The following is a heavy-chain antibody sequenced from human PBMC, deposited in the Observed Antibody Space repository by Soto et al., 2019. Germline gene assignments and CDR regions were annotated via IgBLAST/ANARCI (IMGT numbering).Heavy chain of an antibody. J-gene: IGHJ4*02. Sequence: QVQLQESGPGLVKPSGTLSLTCAVSGGSISSSNWWSWVRQPPGKGLEWIGEIYHSGSTNYNPSLKSRVTISVDKSKNQFSLKLSSVTAADTAVYYCARSMDDFWSGYSPPFDYWGQGTLVTVSS. V-gene: IGHV4-4*02. CDR3: ARSMDDFWSGYSPPFDY. D-gene: IGHD3-3*01. CDR2: IYHSGST. CDR1: GGSISSSNW.